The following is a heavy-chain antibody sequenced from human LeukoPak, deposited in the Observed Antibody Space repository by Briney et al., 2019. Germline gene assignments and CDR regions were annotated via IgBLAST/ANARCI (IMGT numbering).Heavy chain of an antibody. D-gene: IGHD5-12*01. CDR3: ARHVAKRGHIYYFDY. CDR2: IYYSGST. CDR1: GGSISSYY. Sequence: SETLSLTCTVSGGSISSYYWSWIQQPPGKGLEWIGYIYYSGSTNYNPSLKSRVTISVDTSKNQFSLKLSSVTAADTAVYYCARHVAKRGHIYYFDYWGQGTLVTVSS. V-gene: IGHV4-59*08. J-gene: IGHJ4*02.